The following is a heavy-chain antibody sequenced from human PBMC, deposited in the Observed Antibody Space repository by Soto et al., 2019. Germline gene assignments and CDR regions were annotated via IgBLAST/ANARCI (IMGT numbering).Heavy chain of an antibody. D-gene: IGHD6-19*01. Sequence: VGSLTLSCAASGFTFSNYVMHWVRQAPGKGLEWVAVISYDGSNKYHADSVKGRFTISRDNSKDTLYLRMDSLRVEDTVIYYCAKAYTSGWSQSVGSWGQGTLVTVSS. V-gene: IGHV3-30*18. J-gene: IGHJ4*02. CDR1: GFTFSNYV. CDR2: ISYDGSNK. CDR3: AKAYTSGWSQSVGS.